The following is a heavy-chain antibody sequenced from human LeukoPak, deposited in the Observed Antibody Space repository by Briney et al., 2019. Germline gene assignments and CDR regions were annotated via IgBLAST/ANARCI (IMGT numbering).Heavy chain of an antibody. CDR2: MNPNSGNT. D-gene: IGHD4-23*01. V-gene: IGHV1-8*01. Sequence: ASVKVSCKASGYTFTPYDFNWVRQATGQGLEWMGWMNPNSGNTGYAQKFQGRVTMTRNTSISTAYMELSSLRPEDTAVYYCARGPNKSDGGNSGSAWFDPWGQGTLVTVSS. CDR1: GYTFTPYD. CDR3: ARGPNKSDGGNSGSAWFDP. J-gene: IGHJ5*02.